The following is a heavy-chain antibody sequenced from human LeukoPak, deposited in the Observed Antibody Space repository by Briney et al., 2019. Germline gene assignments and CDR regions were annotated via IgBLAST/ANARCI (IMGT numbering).Heavy chain of an antibody. J-gene: IGHJ6*04. V-gene: IGHV3-48*03. CDR2: ISSSGSTI. D-gene: IGHD3-10*02. CDR1: GFTFSSYE. Sequence: GGSLRLSCAASGFTFSSYEMNWVRQAPGKGLEWVSYISSSGSTIYYVDSVKGRFTISRDNAKNSLYLQMNSLRVEDTAVYYCAELGITMIGGVWGKGTTVTISS. CDR3: AELGITMIGGV.